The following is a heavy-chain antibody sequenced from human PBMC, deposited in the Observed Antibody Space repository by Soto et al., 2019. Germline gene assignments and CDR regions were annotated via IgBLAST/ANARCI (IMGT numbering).Heavy chain of an antibody. CDR3: ARTRITILRGAYFDF. Sequence: EVQLVESGGGLVQPGGSLRLSCAASGFTVSSNYMSWVRQAPGKGLEWVSIIYSSGSTYYAASVKGRFTISRDNSKNTLYLQMNSLRADDTAVYYCARTRITILRGAYFDFWGQGTLVTVSS. D-gene: IGHD3-10*01. CDR2: IYSSGST. J-gene: IGHJ4*02. CDR1: GFTVSSNY. V-gene: IGHV3-66*01.